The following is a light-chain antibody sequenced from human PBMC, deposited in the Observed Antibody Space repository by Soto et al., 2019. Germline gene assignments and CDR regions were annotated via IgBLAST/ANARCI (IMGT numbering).Light chain of an antibody. CDR3: SSYTSSSPYV. V-gene: IGLV2-14*01. CDR1: SSDVGAYNY. Sequence: QSVLTQPASVSGSPGQSITISCTGTSSDVGAYNYVSWYQQHPGKVPKLMIYEVSNRPSGVSNRFSGPKSGNTASLTISGLQAEDEADYYCSSYTSSSPYVFGTGTKVTVL. J-gene: IGLJ1*01. CDR2: EVS.